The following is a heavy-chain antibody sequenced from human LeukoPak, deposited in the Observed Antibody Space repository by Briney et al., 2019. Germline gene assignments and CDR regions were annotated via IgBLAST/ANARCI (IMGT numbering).Heavy chain of an antibody. V-gene: IGHV4-34*01. CDR1: GGSFSGYY. CDR3: ARATYSSSWFY. D-gene: IGHD6-13*01. Sequence: SETLSLTCAVYGGSFSGYYWSWIRQPPGKGLEWIGEINHSGSTNYNPSLKGRVTISVDTSKNQFSLKLSSVTAADTAVYYCARATYSSSWFYWGQGTLVTVSS. J-gene: IGHJ4*02. CDR2: INHSGST.